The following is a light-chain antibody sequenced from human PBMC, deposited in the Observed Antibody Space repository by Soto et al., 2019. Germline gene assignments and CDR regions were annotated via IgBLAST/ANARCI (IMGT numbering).Light chain of an antibody. J-gene: IGKJ1*01. V-gene: IGKV4-1*01. CDR1: QSVLYSSNNKNY. Sequence: DIVMSQSPDYLAVSLGERATINCKSSQSVLYSSNNKNYLAWYKQKPGQPPKLLIYWASTRESGVPDRFSGSGSGTDFTLTISSLQAEDVAVYYCQQYYSTPKTFGQGTKLDIK. CDR3: QQYYSTPKT. CDR2: WAS.